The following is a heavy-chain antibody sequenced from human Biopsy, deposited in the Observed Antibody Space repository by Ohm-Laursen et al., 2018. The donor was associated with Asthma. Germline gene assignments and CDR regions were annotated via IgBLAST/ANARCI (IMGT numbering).Heavy chain of an antibody. V-gene: IGHV3-30*03. CDR3: ARQSGQDYGDSSGFDI. Sequence: SLRLSCAASGFVFSQCGMHWVRQGQGKGLEWVALVSSDGHNKYYEDSVKGRFTISRDNSRDRLYLQINRLTVEDSAVYFCARQSGQDYGDSSGFDIWGQGTKVAVSS. CDR2: VSSDGHNK. D-gene: IGHD3-22*01. J-gene: IGHJ3*02. CDR1: GFVFSQCG.